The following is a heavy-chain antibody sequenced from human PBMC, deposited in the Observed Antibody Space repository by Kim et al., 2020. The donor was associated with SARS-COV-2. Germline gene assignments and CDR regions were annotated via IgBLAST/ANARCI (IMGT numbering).Heavy chain of an antibody. CDR1: GGSFSGYY. CDR3: ARDSGVRGVIITPLYGMDV. D-gene: IGHD3-10*01. J-gene: IGHJ6*02. CDR2: INHSGST. Sequence: SETLSLTCAVYGGSFSGYYWSWIRQPPGKGLEWIGEINHSGSTNYNPSLKSRVTISVDTSKNQFSLKLSSVTAADTAVYYCARDSGVRGVIITPLYGMDVWGQGTTVTVSS. V-gene: IGHV4-34*01.